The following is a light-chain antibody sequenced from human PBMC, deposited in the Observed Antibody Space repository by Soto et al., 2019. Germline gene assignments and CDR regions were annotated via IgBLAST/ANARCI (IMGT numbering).Light chain of an antibody. Sequence: DLQLAQSPSFLSASVGDRVTITCRASQGISSYLAWYQQKPGKAPKLLIYAASTLQSGVPSRFIGSRSGTEFTLTNSSLQPEDFATYYCQQLNSYPLTFGGGTKAEIK. J-gene: IGKJ4*01. CDR3: QQLNSYPLT. CDR1: QGISSY. V-gene: IGKV1-9*01. CDR2: AAS.